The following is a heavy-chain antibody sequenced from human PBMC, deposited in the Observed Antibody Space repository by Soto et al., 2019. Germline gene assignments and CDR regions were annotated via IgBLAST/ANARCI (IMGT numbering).Heavy chain of an antibody. CDR2: IIPILGIA. J-gene: IGHJ6*03. Sequence: GASVKVSCKASGGTFSSYTISWVRQAPGQGLEWMGRIIPILGIANYAQKFQGRVTITADKSTSTAYMELSSLRSEDTAVYYCARDALRYCSSTSCPHDYYYHYMDVWGKGTTVTVSS. CDR3: ARDALRYCSSTSCPHDYYYHYMDV. CDR1: GGTFSSYT. D-gene: IGHD2-2*01. V-gene: IGHV1-69*04.